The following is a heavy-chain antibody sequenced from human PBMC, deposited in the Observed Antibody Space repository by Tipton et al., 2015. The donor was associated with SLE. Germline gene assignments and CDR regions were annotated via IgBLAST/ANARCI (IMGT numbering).Heavy chain of an antibody. CDR3: PCSGCPAG. J-gene: IGHJ4*02. CDR1: GFTFSISDYS. D-gene: IGHD6-19*01. CDR2: ITSRSSYI. V-gene: IGHV3-21*06. Sequence: SLRLSCAASGFTFSISDYSMTWVRQAPGKGLEWVSSITSRSSYIYYADSVKGRFTISRDNAKNSLYLHMNSLRAEDTAVYYCPCSGCPAGWGQGTLVIVSS.